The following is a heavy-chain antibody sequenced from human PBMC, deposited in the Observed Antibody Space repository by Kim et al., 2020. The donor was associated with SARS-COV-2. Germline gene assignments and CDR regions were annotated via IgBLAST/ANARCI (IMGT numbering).Heavy chain of an antibody. CDR3: AREELRFLAYMDV. D-gene: IGHD3-3*01. Sequence: NPSLKSRVTISVDTSKNQFSLKLSSVTAADTAVYYCAREELRFLAYMDVWGKGTTVTVSS. V-gene: IGHV4-34*01. J-gene: IGHJ6*03.